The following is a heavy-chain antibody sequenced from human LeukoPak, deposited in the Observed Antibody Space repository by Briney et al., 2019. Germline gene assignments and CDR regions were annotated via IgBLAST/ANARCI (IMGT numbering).Heavy chain of an antibody. D-gene: IGHD3-22*01. CDR2: IIPILGIA. CDR1: GGTFSSYA. Sequence: SVKVSCKASGGTFSSYAISWVRQAPGQGLEWMGRIIPILGIANYAQKFQGRVTITADKSTSTAYMELSSLRSEDTAVYYCARKAPYYDSSGYLLGAFDIWGQGTMVTVSS. J-gene: IGHJ3*02. V-gene: IGHV1-69*04. CDR3: ARKAPYYDSSGYLLGAFDI.